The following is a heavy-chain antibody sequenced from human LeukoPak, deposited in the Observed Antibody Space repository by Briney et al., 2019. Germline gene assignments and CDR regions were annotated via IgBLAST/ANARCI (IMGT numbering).Heavy chain of an antibody. CDR1: GGSISSNNYY. V-gene: IGHV4-61*02. CDR2: IYTSGST. CDR3: ARGVTGDCSSTSCYNYYYYYMDV. Sequence: SETLSLTRTVSGGSISSNNYYWGWIRQPAGKGLEWIGRIYTSGSTNYNPSLKSRVTISVDTSKNQFSLKLSSVTAADTAVYYCARGVTGDCSSTSCYNYYYYYMDVWGKGTTVTVSS. J-gene: IGHJ6*03. D-gene: IGHD2-2*02.